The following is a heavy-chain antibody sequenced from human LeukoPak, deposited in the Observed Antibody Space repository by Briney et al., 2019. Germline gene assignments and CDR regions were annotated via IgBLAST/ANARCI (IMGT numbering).Heavy chain of an antibody. Sequence: GGSLRLSCAASGFTFSSYAMSWVRQAQGKGLEWVSAISGSGGSTYYADSVKGRFTISRDNSKNTLYLQMNSLRAEDTAVYYCAKDRRITMIGVVITGRRYFDYWGQGTLVTVSS. V-gene: IGHV3-23*01. CDR1: GFTFSSYA. CDR2: ISGSGGST. CDR3: AKDRRITMIGVVITGRRYFDY. J-gene: IGHJ4*02. D-gene: IGHD3-22*01.